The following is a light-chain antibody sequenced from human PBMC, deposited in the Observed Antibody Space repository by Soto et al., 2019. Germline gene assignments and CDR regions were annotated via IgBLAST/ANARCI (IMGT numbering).Light chain of an antibody. V-gene: IGKV3-11*01. CDR1: QSVSSS. CDR2: DAS. J-gene: IGKJ1*01. CDR3: RQRSDWPAWT. Sequence: EIVLTQSPATLSLSPGERATLSCRASQSVSSSLAWYQQKPGLPPRLLIYDASNRAAGIPARFSGSGSGTDFTLTISSLEPEDFAVYYCRQRSDWPAWTFGQGTKVDIK.